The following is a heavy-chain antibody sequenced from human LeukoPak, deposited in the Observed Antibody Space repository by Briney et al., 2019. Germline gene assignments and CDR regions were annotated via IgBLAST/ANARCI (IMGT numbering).Heavy chain of an antibody. D-gene: IGHD3-10*01. V-gene: IGHV4-61*02. CDR2: IYTSGST. J-gene: IGHJ3*02. Sequence: SETLSLTCTVSGGSISSGSYYWSWIRQPAGKGLEWIGRIYTSGSTNYNPSLKSRDTISVDTSKNQFSLKLSSVTAADTAVYYCARSPTLFFKTSGSYAFDIWGQGTMVTVSS. CDR3: ARSPTLFFKTSGSYAFDI. CDR1: GGSISSGSYY.